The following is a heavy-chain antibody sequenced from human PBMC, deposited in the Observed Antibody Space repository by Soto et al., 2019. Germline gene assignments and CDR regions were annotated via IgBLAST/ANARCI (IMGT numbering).Heavy chain of an antibody. Sequence: SGPTLVNPTQTLTLTCTFSGFSLSTSGVGVGWIRQPPGKALEWLALIYWNDDKRYSPSLKSRLTITKDTSKNQVVLTMTNMDPVDTATYYCAHRRINHYYDSSGYYFVDWFDPWGQGTLVTVSS. D-gene: IGHD3-22*01. V-gene: IGHV2-5*01. J-gene: IGHJ5*02. CDR1: GFSLSTSGVG. CDR3: AHRRINHYYDSSGYYFVDWFDP. CDR2: IYWNDDK.